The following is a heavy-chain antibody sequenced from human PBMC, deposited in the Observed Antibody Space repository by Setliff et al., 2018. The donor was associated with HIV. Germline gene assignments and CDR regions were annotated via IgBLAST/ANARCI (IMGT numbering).Heavy chain of an antibody. V-gene: IGHV4-39*02. CDR2: IYYSGNT. CDR3: ASSPRKTGTTSA. D-gene: IGHD1-7*01. CDR1: GGSISSSFYY. J-gene: IGHJ5*02. Sequence: SETLSLTCTVSGGSISSSFYYWGWIRQPPGKGLEWIGSIYYSGNTYYDPSLKSRVTMSVDTSKNHFSLKLSSVTAADTAVYYCASSPRKTGTTSAWGQGTLVTVSS.